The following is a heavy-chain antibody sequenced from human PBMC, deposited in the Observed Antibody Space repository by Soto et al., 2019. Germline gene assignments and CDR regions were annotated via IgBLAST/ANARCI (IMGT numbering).Heavy chain of an antibody. CDR2: IIPIFGTA. CDR1: GGTFSSYA. V-gene: IGHV1-69*06. D-gene: IGHD1-1*01. CDR3: AREGKTVQLERQNVYYYFDY. Sequence: SVTVSCKASGGTFSSYAISWVRQAPGQGLEWMGGIIPIFGTANYAQKFQGRVTITADKSTSTAYMELSSLRSEDTAVYYCAREGKTVQLERQNVYYYFDYWGQGTLVTVSS. J-gene: IGHJ4*02.